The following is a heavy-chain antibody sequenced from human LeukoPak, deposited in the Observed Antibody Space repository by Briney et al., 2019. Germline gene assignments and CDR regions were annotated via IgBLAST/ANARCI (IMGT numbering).Heavy chain of an antibody. V-gene: IGHV3-15*01. CDR2: IKSKTDGGTT. CDR1: GFTFSNAW. J-gene: IGHJ4*02. Sequence: PGGSLRLSCAASGFTFSNAWMSWVRQAPGKGLEWVGRIKSKTDGGTTDYAAPVKGRFTISRDDSKNTLYLQMNSLKTEDTAVYYCTTDYGDHTPFDYRGQGTLVTVSS. CDR3: TTDYGDHTPFDY. D-gene: IGHD4-17*01.